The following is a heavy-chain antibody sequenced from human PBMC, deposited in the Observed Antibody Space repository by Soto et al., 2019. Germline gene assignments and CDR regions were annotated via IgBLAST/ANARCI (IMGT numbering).Heavy chain of an antibody. J-gene: IGHJ4*02. CDR1: GGTFSSYT. V-gene: IGHV1-69*04. CDR2: IIPILGIA. D-gene: IGHD5-12*01. Sequence: SVKVSCKASGGTFSSYTISWVRQAPGQGLEWMGRIIPILGIANYAQKFQGRVTITADKSTSTAYMELSSLRSEDTAVYYCARDLDSGYDNEEVNWGQGTLVTVSS. CDR3: ARDLDSGYDNEEVN.